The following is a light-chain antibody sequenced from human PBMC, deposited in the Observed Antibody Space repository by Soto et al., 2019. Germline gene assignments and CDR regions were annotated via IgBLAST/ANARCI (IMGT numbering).Light chain of an antibody. J-gene: IGLJ1*01. V-gene: IGLV2-23*01. Sequence: QSVLTQPASVSGAPGQSITISCTGTSSDVGSYNLVSWYQQHPGKAPKLIIYEGSKRPSGVSNRFSGSKSGNTASLTISGLQAEDEADYYCCSYAGSSTTSVVGTGTKLTVL. CDR3: CSYAGSSTTSV. CDR2: EGS. CDR1: SSDVGSYNL.